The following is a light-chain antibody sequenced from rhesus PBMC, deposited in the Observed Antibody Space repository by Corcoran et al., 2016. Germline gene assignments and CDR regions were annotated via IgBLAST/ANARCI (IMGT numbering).Light chain of an antibody. CDR3: QHYYDNPYS. CDR2: AAS. Sequence: DIQMTQSPSSLSASVGDRVTITCRASQGIRTYLNWYQQKPGKAPKLLISAASSLQTGIPSRFSGSGSGTDFTLTITSLQPEDSASYYCQHYYDNPYSFGQGTKVEIK. CDR1: QGIRTY. V-gene: IGKV1-43*03. J-gene: IGKJ2*01.